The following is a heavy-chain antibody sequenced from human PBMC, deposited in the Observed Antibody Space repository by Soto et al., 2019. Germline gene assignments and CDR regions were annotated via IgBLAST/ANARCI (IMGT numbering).Heavy chain of an antibody. CDR1: GFTFSSYG. CDR2: ISYDGSNK. Sequence: GSLRLSCAASGFTFSSYGMHWVRQAPGKGLEWVAVISYDGSNKYYADSVKGRFTISRDNSKNTLYLQMNSLRAEDTAVYYCAKDLELWSALDYWGQGTLVTVSS. D-gene: IGHD5-18*01. V-gene: IGHV3-30*18. J-gene: IGHJ4*02. CDR3: AKDLELWSALDY.